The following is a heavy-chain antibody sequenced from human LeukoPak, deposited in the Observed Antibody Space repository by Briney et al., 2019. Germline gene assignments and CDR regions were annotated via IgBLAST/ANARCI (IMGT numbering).Heavy chain of an antibody. CDR2: ISAYNGNT. V-gene: IGHV1-18*01. J-gene: IGHJ2*01. Sequence: ASVKVSCKASGYTFTSYGISWVRQAPGQGLEWMGWISAYNGNTNYAQKLQGRVTMTTDTSTSTAYMELRSLRSDDTAVYYCARDPGGDSDWFRGDWYFDLWGRGTLVTVSS. CDR3: ARDPGGDSDWFRGDWYFDL. D-gene: IGHD3-9*01. CDR1: GYTFTSYG.